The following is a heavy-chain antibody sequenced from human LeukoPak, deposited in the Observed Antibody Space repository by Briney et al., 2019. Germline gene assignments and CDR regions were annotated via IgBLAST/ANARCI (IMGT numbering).Heavy chain of an antibody. V-gene: IGHV4-4*07. Sequence: PSETLSLTCTVSGGSIISYYWSWIRQPAGKGLEWIGRIYSSGSTNYNPSLKSRVTISVDKAKNQFSLNLSSVSAAATAVYYCARDGSSGWFGTIDYWGQGILVTVSS. CDR3: ARDGSSGWFGTIDY. J-gene: IGHJ4*02. CDR1: GGSIISYY. CDR2: IYSSGST. D-gene: IGHD6-19*01.